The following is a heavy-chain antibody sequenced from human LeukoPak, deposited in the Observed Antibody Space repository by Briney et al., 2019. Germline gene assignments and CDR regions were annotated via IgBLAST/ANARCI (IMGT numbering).Heavy chain of an antibody. CDR2: ISPSGDST. CDR3: ARNDYS. D-gene: IGHD4-11*01. J-gene: IGHJ4*02. Sequence: GGSLRLSCAASGFTVSSNYMSWVRQAPGKGLEWVSTISPSGDSTSYADSVKGHFTISRDNSRYTLYLQMNSLRAEDTAVYYCARNDYSWGQGTLVTVSS. CDR1: GFTVSSNY. V-gene: IGHV3-66*01.